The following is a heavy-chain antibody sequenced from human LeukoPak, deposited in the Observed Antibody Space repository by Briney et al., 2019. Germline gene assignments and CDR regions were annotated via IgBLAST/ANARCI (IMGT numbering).Heavy chain of an antibody. CDR1: GFTFSSYA. D-gene: IGHD2-21*02. J-gene: IGHJ4*02. V-gene: IGHV3-30-3*01. CDR2: ISYDGSNK. CDR3: ARDYRVVTAINPEGYSDY. Sequence: GGSLRLSCAASGFTFSSYAMHWVRQAPGKGLEWVAVISYDGSNKYYADSVKGRFTISRDNSKNTLYLQMNSLRAEDTAVYYCARDYRVVTAINPEGYSDYWGQGTLVTVSS.